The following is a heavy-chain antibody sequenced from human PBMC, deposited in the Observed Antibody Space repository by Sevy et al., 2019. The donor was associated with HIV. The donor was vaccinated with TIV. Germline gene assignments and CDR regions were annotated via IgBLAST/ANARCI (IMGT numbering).Heavy chain of an antibody. CDR1: GYTFTSYG. J-gene: IGHJ4*02. V-gene: IGHV1-18*01. CDR2: ISPYNGKT. Sequence: ASVKVSCKASGYTFTSYGISWVRQAPGQGLEWMGWISPYNGKTNYAQKLQGRVTMTIDTSTSTAYMEVRSLRSDDTAVYYCARGYNWNINFDYWGQGTLVTVSS. CDR3: ARGYNWNINFDY. D-gene: IGHD1-1*01.